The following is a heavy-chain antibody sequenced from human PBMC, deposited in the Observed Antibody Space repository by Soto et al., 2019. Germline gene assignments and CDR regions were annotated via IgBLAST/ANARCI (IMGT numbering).Heavy chain of an antibody. CDR2: INPDGSEK. Sequence: LKISCAASGFTFSGYWMTWVRQAPGRGLQWVGTINPDGSEKYYVDSVKGRFTISRDNSKNTVYLQMNSLRAEDTAVYYCARDTSEYWGQGTLVTVSS. CDR1: GFTFSGYW. CDR3: ARDTSEY. V-gene: IGHV3-7*01. J-gene: IGHJ4*02.